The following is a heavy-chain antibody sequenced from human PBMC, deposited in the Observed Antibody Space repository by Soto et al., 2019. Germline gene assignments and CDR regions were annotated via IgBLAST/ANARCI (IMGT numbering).Heavy chain of an antibody. D-gene: IGHD2-15*01. V-gene: IGHV4-31*03. Sequence: QVQLQESGPGLVKPSRTLSLTCTVSGGSISSGGYYWSWIRQHPGKGLEWIGYIYYSGSTYYNPSRXXRXTXXMDTSQNQFPLKLSSVTAADTAVYYCARDDSEGLDVWGQGTTVPVSS. CDR1: GGSISSGGYY. CDR3: ARDDSEGLDV. J-gene: IGHJ6*02. CDR2: IYYSGST.